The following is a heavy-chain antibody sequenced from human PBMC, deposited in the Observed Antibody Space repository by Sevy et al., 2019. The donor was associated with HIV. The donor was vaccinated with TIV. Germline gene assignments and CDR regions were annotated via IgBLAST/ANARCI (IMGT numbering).Heavy chain of an antibody. J-gene: IGHJ4*02. V-gene: IGHV3-30*02. CDR3: VKEGGGEGGDH. Sequence: LSLTCAASGFSFSSYGMHWVRQAPGKGLEWMSYIQYDGSNKDYADSVKGRFTISRDNSKNTLYLQMNSLRVEDTAVFYCVKEGGGEGGDHWGQGTLVTVSS. CDR2: IQYDGSNK. CDR1: GFSFSSYG. D-gene: IGHD2-21*01.